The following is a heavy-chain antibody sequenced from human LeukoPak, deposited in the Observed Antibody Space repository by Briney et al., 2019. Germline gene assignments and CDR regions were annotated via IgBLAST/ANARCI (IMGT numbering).Heavy chain of an antibody. J-gene: IGHJ4*02. V-gene: IGHV1-24*01. CDR3: ARPVRRVRGFDY. CDR1: GYTLTALS. CDR2: LDPENDET. Sequence: ASVRVSCKVSGYTLTALSIHWVRQAPGKGLEWMGGLDPENDETVYAQKFQDRVTMTEDTSTDTAYMELSSLRSEDTAVYYCARPVRRVRGFDYWGQGTLVTVSS. D-gene: IGHD1-26*01.